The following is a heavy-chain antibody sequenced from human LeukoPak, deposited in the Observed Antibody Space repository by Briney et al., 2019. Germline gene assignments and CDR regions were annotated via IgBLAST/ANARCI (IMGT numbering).Heavy chain of an antibody. CDR1: GNTFTSYY. CDR2: INPSGGST. CDR3: AKEAIGYSFSES. Sequence: ASVKVSCKASGNTFTSYYMHWVRQAPGQGLDWMGMINPSGGSTNYAQKLQGRVTMTRDTSTSTVYMELSSLRSEDTAVYYCAKEAIGYSFSESWGQGTLVTVSS. D-gene: IGHD1-26*01. J-gene: IGHJ4*02. V-gene: IGHV1-46*04.